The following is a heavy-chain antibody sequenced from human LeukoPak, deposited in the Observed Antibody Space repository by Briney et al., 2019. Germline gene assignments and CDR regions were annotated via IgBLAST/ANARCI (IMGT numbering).Heavy chain of an antibody. CDR3: ASAPKEWLLFYGMDV. V-gene: IGHV4-59*01. J-gene: IGHJ6*02. CDR2: IYYSGST. D-gene: IGHD3-3*01. Sequence: PSETLSLTCTVSGGSISSYYWSWIRQPPGKGLEWIGYIYYSGSTNYNPSLKSRVTISVDTSKNQFSLKLSSVTAADTAVYYCASAPKEWLLFYGMDVWGQGTTVTVSS. CDR1: GGSISSYY.